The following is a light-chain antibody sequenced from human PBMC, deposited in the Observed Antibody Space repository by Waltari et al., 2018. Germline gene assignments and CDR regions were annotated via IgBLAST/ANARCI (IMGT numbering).Light chain of an antibody. CDR2: EVT. J-gene: IGLJ1*01. V-gene: IGLV2-8*01. Sequence: QSALTQPPSASGSPGQSVTISCTGTSSDVGRYNPVSWYQQHPGEAPKLMIYEVTKRPSGVPDRFSGSKSGNTASLTVSGLQAEDEADYYCISYAGSNYYVFGTGTKVTVL. CDR1: SSDVGRYNP. CDR3: ISYAGSNYYV.